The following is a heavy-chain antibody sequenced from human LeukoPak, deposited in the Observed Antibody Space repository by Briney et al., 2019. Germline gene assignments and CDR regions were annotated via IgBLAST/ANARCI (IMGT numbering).Heavy chain of an antibody. V-gene: IGHV3-11*05. J-gene: IGHJ4*02. CDR2: ISTDSVYT. D-gene: IGHD3-10*01. Sequence: GGSLRLSCAASGFSFRDYYMSWIRQAPGKGLEWVTYISTDSVYTNYADPVKGRFTISRDNAKNSLYLQMNSLRAEDTAVYYCARESHGTGDQWGQGTLVTVSS. CDR3: ARESHGTGDQ. CDR1: GFSFRDYY.